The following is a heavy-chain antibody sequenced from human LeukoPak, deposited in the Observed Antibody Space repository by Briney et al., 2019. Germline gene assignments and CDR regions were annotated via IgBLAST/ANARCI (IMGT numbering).Heavy chain of an antibody. CDR1: GFTFSDYA. CDR3: ARVGSYYYYYYMDV. Sequence: GGSLRLSCAASGFTFSDYAMSWVRQAPGKGLEWVSGINWNGGSTGYANSVKGRFTISRDNAKNSLYLQMNSLRAEDTALYYCARVGSYYYYYYMDVWGKGTTVTVSS. V-gene: IGHV3-20*04. J-gene: IGHJ6*03. CDR2: INWNGGST.